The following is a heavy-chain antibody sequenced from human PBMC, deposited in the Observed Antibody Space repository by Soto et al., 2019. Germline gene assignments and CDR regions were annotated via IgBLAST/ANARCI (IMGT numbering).Heavy chain of an antibody. J-gene: IGHJ6*02. CDR3: AREYTAWPLAYGLDV. V-gene: IGHV3-21*01. D-gene: IGHD2-2*02. Sequence: XGSLRLSCLGSGFTFSTYSINWVRQAPGKGLEWVSSISSRSDIYYADSVKGRFTISRDNAKNSVSLQMNSLRAEDTAVYYCAREYTAWPLAYGLDVWGQGTTVTVSS. CDR1: GFTFSTYS. CDR2: ISSRSDI.